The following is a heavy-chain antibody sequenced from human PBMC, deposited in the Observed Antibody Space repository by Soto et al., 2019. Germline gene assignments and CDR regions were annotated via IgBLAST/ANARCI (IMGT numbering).Heavy chain of an antibody. V-gene: IGHV3-23*01. J-gene: IGHJ3*02. D-gene: IGHD1-26*01. Sequence: VQLLESGGGLVQPGGSLRLSCAASGFTFSIYAMSWVRQAPGKGLEWVSGIGGGNDDTYYADSVKGRFTISRDNSKSTLSLQLNGLRAEDTAVYYCAKDRMNHKSVWAPFDIWGQGTMVTVSS. CDR3: AKDRMNHKSVWAPFDI. CDR1: GFTFSIYA. CDR2: IGGGNDDT.